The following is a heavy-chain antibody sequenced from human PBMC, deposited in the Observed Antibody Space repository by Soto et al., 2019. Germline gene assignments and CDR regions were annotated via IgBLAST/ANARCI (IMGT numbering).Heavy chain of an antibody. CDR2: ISGSGGST. CDR3: AKDLTGREWFDP. CDR1: GFTFSSYA. D-gene: IGHD7-27*01. Sequence: EVQLLESGGGLVQPGGSLRLSCAASGFTFSSYAMSWIRQAPGKGLEWVSAISGSGGSTYYADSVKGRFTISRDNSKNTLYLQMNSLRAEDTAAYYCAKDLTGREWFDPWGQGTLVTVSS. V-gene: IGHV3-23*01. J-gene: IGHJ5*02.